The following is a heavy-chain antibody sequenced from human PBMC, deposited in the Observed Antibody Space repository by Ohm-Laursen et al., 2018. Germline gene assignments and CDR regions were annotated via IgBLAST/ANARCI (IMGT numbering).Heavy chain of an antibody. J-gene: IGHJ4*02. Sequence: ESLRISCKGSGYSFTSYWIGWVRQMPGKGLEGMGIIYPGDSDTRYSPSFQGQVTISADKSISPAYLQWSSLKASDTAMYYCARVYGSGSYSEGDFDYWGQGTLVTVSS. D-gene: IGHD3-10*01. CDR1: GYSFTSYW. CDR3: ARVYGSGSYSEGDFDY. V-gene: IGHV5-51*01. CDR2: IYPGDSDT.